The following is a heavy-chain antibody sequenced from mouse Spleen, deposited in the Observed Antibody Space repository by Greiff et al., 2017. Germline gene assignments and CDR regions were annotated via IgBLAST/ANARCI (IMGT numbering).Heavy chain of an antibody. D-gene: IGHD4-1*01. V-gene: IGHV1-76*01. J-gene: IGHJ2*01. CDR3: ARNWQGYFDY. CDR1: GYTFTDYY. CDR2: IYPGSGNT. Sequence: QVQLQQSGAELVRPGASVKLSCKASGYTFTDYYINWVKQRPGQGLEWIARIYPGSGNTYYNEKFKGKATLTAEKSSSTAYMQLSSLTSEDSAVYFCARNWQGYFDYWGQGTTLTVSS.